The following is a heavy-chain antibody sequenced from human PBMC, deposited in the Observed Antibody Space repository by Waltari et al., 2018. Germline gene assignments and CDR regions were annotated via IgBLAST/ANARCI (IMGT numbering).Heavy chain of an antibody. V-gene: IGHV1-69*14. CDR1: GGTFSSYA. D-gene: IGHD2-15*01. CDR3: AREGLYGVVTGAATDY. Sequence: QVQLVQSGAEVKKPGSSVKVSCKASGGTFSSYAISWVRQAPGQGLEWMGGVIPIFVTANYARKFQGRCTITADKSTSTASMELSSLRSEDTAVYYCAREGLYGVVTGAATDYWGQGTLVTVSS. J-gene: IGHJ4*02. CDR2: VIPIFVTA.